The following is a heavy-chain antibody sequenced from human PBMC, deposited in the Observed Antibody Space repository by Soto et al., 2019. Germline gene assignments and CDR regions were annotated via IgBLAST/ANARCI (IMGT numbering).Heavy chain of an antibody. D-gene: IGHD1-7*01. CDR2: ISSSRSYI. Sequence: GGSLRCSGAASGFTFRSYRMNWGRQAPGKGLGGVSSISSSRSYIYYADSVKGRFTISRDNAKNSLYLQMNSLRAEDTAVYYWAGDGPPYSWNCVSWLDPWGQGTLVTVSS. CDR1: GFTFRSYR. V-gene: IGHV3-21*01. J-gene: IGHJ5*02. CDR3: AGDGPPYSWNCVSWLDP.